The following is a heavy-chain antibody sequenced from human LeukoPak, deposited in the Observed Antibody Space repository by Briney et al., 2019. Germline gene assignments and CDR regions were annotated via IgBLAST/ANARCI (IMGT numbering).Heavy chain of an antibody. CDR2: ISGVGDSR. Sequence: TGGSLRLSCAASEFTFSNYAMTWVRQTPRKGLEWVSGISGVGDSRYYADSVNGQFTISRDNSKNTLYLQMNSLRAEDTALYYCAKVAGSSGWYGGNAFDIWGQGTMVTVSS. J-gene: IGHJ3*02. CDR1: EFTFSNYA. D-gene: IGHD6-19*01. CDR3: AKVAGSSGWYGGNAFDI. V-gene: IGHV3-23*01.